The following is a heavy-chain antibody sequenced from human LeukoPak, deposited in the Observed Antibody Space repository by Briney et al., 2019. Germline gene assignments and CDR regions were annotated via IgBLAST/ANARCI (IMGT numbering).Heavy chain of an antibody. CDR1: GFTFSSYW. V-gene: IGHV3-7*01. J-gene: IGHJ3*02. Sequence: GGSLRLSCAASGFTFSSYWMSWVRQAPGKGLEWVANIKQDGSEKYYVDSVKGRFTISRDNAKNSLYLQMNSLRAEDTAVYYCARMPGYSSSWYFPHDAFDIWGQGTMVTVSS. CDR3: ARMPGYSSSWYFPHDAFDI. CDR2: IKQDGSEK. D-gene: IGHD6-13*01.